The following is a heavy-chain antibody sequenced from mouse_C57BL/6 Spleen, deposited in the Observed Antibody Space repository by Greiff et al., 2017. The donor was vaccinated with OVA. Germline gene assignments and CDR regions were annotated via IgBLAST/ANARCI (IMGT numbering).Heavy chain of an antibody. V-gene: IGHV1-64*01. CDR1: GYTFTSYW. CDR3: ARDYGNYFDY. D-gene: IGHD2-1*01. CDR2: IHPNSGST. Sequence: QVQLQQPGAELVKPGASVKLSCKASGYTFTSYWMHWVKQRPGPGLEWIGMIHPNSGSTNYNEKFKSKATLTVDKSSSTAYMQLSSLTSEDSAVYYCARDYGNYFDYWGQGTTLTVSS. J-gene: IGHJ2*01.